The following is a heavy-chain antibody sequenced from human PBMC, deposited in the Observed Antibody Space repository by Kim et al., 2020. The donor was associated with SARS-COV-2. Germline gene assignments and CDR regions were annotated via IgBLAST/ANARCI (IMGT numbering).Heavy chain of an antibody. CDR1: GGSISSSSYY. V-gene: IGHV4-39*01. CDR3: ASQNRRPEDY. J-gene: IGHJ4*02. CDR2: IYYSGST. Sequence: SETLSLTCTVSGGSISSSSYYWGWIRQPPGKGLEWIGSIYYSGSTYYNPSLKSRVTISVDTSKNQFSLKLSSVTAADTAVYYCASQNRRPEDYWGQGTLVTVSS.